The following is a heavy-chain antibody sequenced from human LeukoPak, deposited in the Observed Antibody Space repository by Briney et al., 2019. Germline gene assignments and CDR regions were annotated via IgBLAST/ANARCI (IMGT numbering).Heavy chain of an antibody. Sequence: QTGGSLRLSCAAFGMTFGSDGMHWVRQAPGKGLEWVAIIWYDGSDKYYADSVKGRFTISRDNSKNILYLQMNSLRGEDTAVYYCARDYGSGMDVWGKGTTVTVSS. V-gene: IGHV3-33*01. D-gene: IGHD3-10*01. CDR1: GMTFGSDG. CDR3: ARDYGSGMDV. CDR2: IWYDGSDK. J-gene: IGHJ6*04.